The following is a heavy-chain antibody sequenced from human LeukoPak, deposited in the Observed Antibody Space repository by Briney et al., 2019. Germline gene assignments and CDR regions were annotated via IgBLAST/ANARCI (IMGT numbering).Heavy chain of an antibody. Sequence: PSETLSLTCTVSGGSISSYHWSWIRQPPGKGPEWIGYIYYSGSTNYNPSLKSRVTISVDTSKNQFSLKLSSVTAADTAVYYCARGQRFLEWLYWFDPWGQGTLVTVSS. CDR2: IYYSGST. J-gene: IGHJ5*02. CDR3: ARGQRFLEWLYWFDP. D-gene: IGHD3-3*01. V-gene: IGHV4-59*01. CDR1: GGSISSYH.